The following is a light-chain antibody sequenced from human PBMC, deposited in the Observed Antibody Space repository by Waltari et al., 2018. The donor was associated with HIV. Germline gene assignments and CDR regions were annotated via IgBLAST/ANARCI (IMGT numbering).Light chain of an antibody. Sequence: DIVMTQSPDSLAVSLGERATINCKSSQSVSYTSNNKNYLALYQQKPGQPPKLLIYWASTRESGVPDRFSGSGSGTDFTLPITSLQAEDVAVYYCQQYYTTPLTFGGGTKVEIK. CDR3: QQYYTTPLT. CDR1: QSVSYTSNNKNY. J-gene: IGKJ4*01. CDR2: WAS. V-gene: IGKV4-1*01.